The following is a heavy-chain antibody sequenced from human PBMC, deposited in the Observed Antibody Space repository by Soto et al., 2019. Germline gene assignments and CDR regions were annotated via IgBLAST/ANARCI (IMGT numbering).Heavy chain of an antibody. J-gene: IGHJ4*02. CDR2: IYHSGRT. V-gene: IGHV4-38-2*01. CDR3: ASSFVTTTAS. Sequence: PSETLSLTCAVSGYSISSGYYWGWIRQPPGKGLEWIGSIYHSGRTYYNPSLKSRVTISVDTSKNQFSLKLSSVTAADTAVYYCASSFVTTTASWGQGTLVTVSS. D-gene: IGHD4-17*01. CDR1: GYSISSGYY.